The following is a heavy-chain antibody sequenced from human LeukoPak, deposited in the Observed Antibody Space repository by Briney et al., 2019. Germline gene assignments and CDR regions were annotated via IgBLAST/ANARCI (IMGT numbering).Heavy chain of an antibody. V-gene: IGHV3-23*01. J-gene: IGHJ4*02. CDR1: GFTFSTYS. CDR3: AKDQRPDSGYDIDY. CDR2: IYGSGDTT. D-gene: IGHD5-12*01. Sequence: GGSLRLSCTASGFTFSTYSMSWVRQAPRKGLEGVSVIYGSGDTTNYADSVKGRFTISRDNSKNILYLQMHGLRAEDTAVYYCAKDQRPDSGYDIDYWGQGTLVTVSS.